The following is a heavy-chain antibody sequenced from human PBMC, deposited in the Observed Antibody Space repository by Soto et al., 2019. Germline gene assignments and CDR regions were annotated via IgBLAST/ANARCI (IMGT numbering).Heavy chain of an antibody. V-gene: IGHV3-30-3*01. CDR2: ISNDGGIE. CDR1: GFTLSDFA. CDR3: ARAVPGMDV. J-gene: IGHJ6*02. Sequence: QVQLVQSGGGVVQPGRSLRLSCAASGFTLSDFAMQWVRQAPGKGLEWVALISNDGGIEHYGDSVRGRFTIARDNSKHMLYLQMTSLGVEDTAVYYGARAVPGMDVWGQGTTVTVSS.